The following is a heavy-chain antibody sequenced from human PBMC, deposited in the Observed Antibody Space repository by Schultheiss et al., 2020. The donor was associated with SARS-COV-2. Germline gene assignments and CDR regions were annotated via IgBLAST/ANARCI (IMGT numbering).Heavy chain of an antibody. J-gene: IGHJ4*02. D-gene: IGHD5-12*01. V-gene: IGHV3-49*04. CDR3: TRYSGYDKGFDY. CDR1: GFTFGDYA. CDR2: IRSKAYGGTT. Sequence: GGSLRLSCTASGFTFGDYAISWVRQAPGKGLEWVGFIRSKAYGGTTEYAASVKGRFTISRDDSKSIAYLQMNSLKTEDTAVYYCTRYSGYDKGFDYWGQGTLVTVSS.